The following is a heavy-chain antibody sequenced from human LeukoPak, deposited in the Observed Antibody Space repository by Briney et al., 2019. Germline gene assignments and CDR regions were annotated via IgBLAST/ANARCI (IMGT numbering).Heavy chain of an antibody. J-gene: IGHJ4*02. Sequence: GGSLRLSCAASGFTFSTYALSWVRQAPGKGLEWVSGISGSGDNTYYADSVKGRFTISRDNSKNTLYVQVNSLGTEDTAAYYCAKGSYYDSSGSFYFDYWGQGTLVTVSS. CDR1: GFTFSTYA. CDR2: ISGSGDNT. CDR3: AKGSYYDSSGSFYFDY. D-gene: IGHD3-22*01. V-gene: IGHV3-23*01.